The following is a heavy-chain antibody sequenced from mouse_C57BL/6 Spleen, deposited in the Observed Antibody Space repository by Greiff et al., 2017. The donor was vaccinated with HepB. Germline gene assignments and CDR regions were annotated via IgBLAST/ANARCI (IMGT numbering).Heavy chain of an antibody. CDR1: GYAFSSSW. CDR3: ARYFDV. V-gene: IGHV1-82*01. Sequence: VQLQESGPELVKPGASVKISCKASGYAFSSSWMNWVKQRPGKGLEWIGRIYPGDGDTNYNGKFKGKATLTADKSSSTAYMQLSSLTSEDSAVYFCARYFDVWGTGTTVTVSS. J-gene: IGHJ1*03. CDR2: IYPGDGDT.